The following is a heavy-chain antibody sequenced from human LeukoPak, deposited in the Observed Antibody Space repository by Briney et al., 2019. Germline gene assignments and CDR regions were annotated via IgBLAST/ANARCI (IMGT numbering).Heavy chain of an antibody. V-gene: IGHV4-39*07. J-gene: IGHJ1*01. CDR3: ARVVPGYYDSSGYYPEYFQP. D-gene: IGHD3-22*01. Sequence: SETLSLTCTVSGGSISSSSYYCGWVRQPPGKGLGWHGSVDYSGSTYKNPSRKSRATISENTSKNQCSLKLSSVTASHTAVYYCARVVPGYYDSSGYYPEYFQPWGQGTLVTVSS. CDR2: VDYSGST. CDR1: GGSISSSSYY.